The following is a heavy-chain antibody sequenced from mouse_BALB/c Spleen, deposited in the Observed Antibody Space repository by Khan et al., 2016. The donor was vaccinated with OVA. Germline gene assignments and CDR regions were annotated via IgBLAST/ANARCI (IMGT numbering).Heavy chain of an antibody. D-gene: IGHD1-1*02. Sequence: EVELVESGGGLVKPGGSLKLSCAASGFTFSDYYMYWVRQTPEKRLEWVATISDGGSYTYYPDSVKGRFTISRDNAKNDLYLQWSSLKSEDTAMYYCARAGYGGFAYWGQGTLVTVSA. CDR3: ARAGYGGFAY. CDR2: ISDGGSYT. V-gene: IGHV5-4*02. CDR1: GFTFSDYY. J-gene: IGHJ3*01.